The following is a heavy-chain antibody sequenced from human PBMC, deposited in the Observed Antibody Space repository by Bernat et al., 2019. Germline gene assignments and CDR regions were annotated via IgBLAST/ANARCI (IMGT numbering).Heavy chain of an antibody. D-gene: IGHD2-2*01. CDR3: ARDDCSSTSCYPNFDY. CDR2: INPNSGGT. V-gene: IGHV1-2*02. Sequence: QVQLVQSGAEVKKPGASVKVSCKASGYTFTGYYMHWVRQAPGQGLEWMGWINPNSGGTNYAQKFQGRVTMTRDTSISTAYMELSRLRSDDTAVYYCARDDCSSTSCYPNFDYWGQGTLVTVSS. J-gene: IGHJ4*02. CDR1: GYTFTGYY.